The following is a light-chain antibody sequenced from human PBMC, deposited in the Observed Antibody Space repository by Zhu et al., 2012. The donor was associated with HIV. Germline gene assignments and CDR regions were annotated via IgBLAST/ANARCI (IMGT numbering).Light chain of an antibody. J-gene: IGKJ1*01. CDR3: QQYFRSPMT. CDR2: GAS. Sequence: EIVMTQSPATLSVSPGERATLSCRASQSIKNNLAWYQQKPGQAPRLLIRGASTRATGVPDRFSGSGSGTDFTLTISRLESEDFAVYYCQQYFRSPMTFGQGTKLEIK. V-gene: IGKV3-15*01. CDR1: QSIKNN.